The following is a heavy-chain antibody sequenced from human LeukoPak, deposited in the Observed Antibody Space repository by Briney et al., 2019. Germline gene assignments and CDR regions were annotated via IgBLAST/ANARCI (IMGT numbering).Heavy chain of an antibody. CDR2: ISSSSSTI. D-gene: IGHD5-24*01. CDR1: GFMFSSNG. Sequence: PGGSLRLSCTASGFMFSSNGMNWVRQTPGKGLEWVAYISSSSSTIYYADSVKGRFAISRDNAKNTLYLQMNSLRAEDTAVYYCARDREMVTGVGWFDPWGQGTLVTVSS. V-gene: IGHV3-48*04. J-gene: IGHJ5*02. CDR3: ARDREMVTGVGWFDP.